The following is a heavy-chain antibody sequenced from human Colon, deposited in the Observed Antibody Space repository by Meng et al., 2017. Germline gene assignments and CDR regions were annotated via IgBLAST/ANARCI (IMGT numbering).Heavy chain of an antibody. D-gene: IGHD3-10*01. CDR3: ARRPALTGAPFDY. CDR1: VYSFTNYW. J-gene: IGHJ4*02. CDR2: INPVDSDT. V-gene: IGHV5-51*01. Sequence: GESLKISCTGSVYSFTNYWIGWVRQMPGKGLEWMALINPVDSDTRYSPSFQGQVTISADKSSSTAHLQLSSLKASDTAMYYCARRPALTGAPFDYWGEGFLVTVSS.